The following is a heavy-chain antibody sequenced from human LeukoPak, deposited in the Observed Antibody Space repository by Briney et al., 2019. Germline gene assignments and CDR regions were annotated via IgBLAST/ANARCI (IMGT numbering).Heavy chain of an antibody. J-gene: IGHJ3*02. Sequence: ASVKVSCKASGYTFTGYYMHWVRQAPGQGLEWMGWINPNSGGTNYAQKFQGWVTMTRDTSISTAYMELSRLRSDDTAVYYCARVGSSSWNDAFDIWGQGTMVTVSS. CDR2: INPNSGGT. V-gene: IGHV1-2*04. CDR1: GYTFTGYY. CDR3: ARVGSSSWNDAFDI. D-gene: IGHD6-13*01.